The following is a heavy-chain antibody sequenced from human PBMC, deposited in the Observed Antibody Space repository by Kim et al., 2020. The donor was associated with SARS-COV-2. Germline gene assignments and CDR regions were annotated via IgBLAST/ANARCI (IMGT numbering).Heavy chain of an antibody. V-gene: IGHV3-9*01. Sequence: GGSLRLSCAASGFTFDDYAMHWVRQAPGKGLEWVSGISWNSGSIGYADSVKGRFTISRDNAKNSLYLQMNSLRAEDTALYYCAKGALRGYSYGGNWGQGTLVTVSS. CDR2: ISWNSGSI. D-gene: IGHD5-18*01. CDR3: AKGALRGYSYGGN. J-gene: IGHJ4*02. CDR1: GFTFDDYA.